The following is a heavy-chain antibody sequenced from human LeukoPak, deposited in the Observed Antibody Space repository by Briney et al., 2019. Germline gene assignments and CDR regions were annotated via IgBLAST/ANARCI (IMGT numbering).Heavy chain of an antibody. CDR1: GFTFSSYT. V-gene: IGHV3-21*04. CDR2: ITDSSSSK. D-gene: IGHD3-10*01. J-gene: IGHJ4*02. CDR3: AKDRGYYGSGDPGGYFDY. Sequence: GGSLRLSCAASGFTFSSYTMNWVRQAPGTGLEWVSSITDSSSSKWYADSVKGRFTISRDNAKNSLYLQMNSLRAEDTAVYYCAKDRGYYGSGDPGGYFDYWGQGTLVTVSS.